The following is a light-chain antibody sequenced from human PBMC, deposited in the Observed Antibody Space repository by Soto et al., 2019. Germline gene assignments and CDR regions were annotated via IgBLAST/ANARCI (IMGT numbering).Light chain of an antibody. J-gene: IGKJ5*01. CDR2: GAS. CDR1: QSVSSSY. V-gene: IGKV3-20*01. CDR3: QQYGSSPPVT. Sequence: EIVLTQSPGTLSLSPGERATLSCRASQSVSSSYLAWYQQKPGQAPRLLIYGASGRATGIPDRFSGSGSGTDFTLTISRLEPEDFAVYYCQQYGSSPPVTFGQWTRLEIK.